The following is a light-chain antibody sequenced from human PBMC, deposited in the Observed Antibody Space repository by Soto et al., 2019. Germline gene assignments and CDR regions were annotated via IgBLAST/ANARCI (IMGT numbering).Light chain of an antibody. Sequence: QSALTQPASVSGSLGQSITISCTGTSSDVGDYNYVSWYQQHPDKAPKLMLYEITTRPSGVSDRFSGSKSGNTASLTISGLQAEDEADYYCSSYTGSSTLLYVFGTGTKVTVL. CDR1: SSDVGDYNY. CDR3: SSYTGSSTLLYV. J-gene: IGLJ1*01. V-gene: IGLV2-14*01. CDR2: EIT.